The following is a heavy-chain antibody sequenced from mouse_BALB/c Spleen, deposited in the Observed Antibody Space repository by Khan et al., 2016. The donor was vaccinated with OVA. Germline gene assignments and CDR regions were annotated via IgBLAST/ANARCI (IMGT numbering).Heavy chain of an antibody. D-gene: IGHD2-1*01. V-gene: IGHV1S56*01. CDR3: AREGYYGNYRAWFAY. Sequence: QVQLKQSGPELVKPRASVRISCKASGYTFTNYYVHWVKQRPRQGLEWIGWIYPGNVNTNYNEKFKGKATLTAVKSSSTAYMQLSSLTSEDSAVYFCAREGYYGNYRAWFAYWGQGTLVTVSA. CDR1: GYTFTNYY. CDR2: IYPGNVNT. J-gene: IGHJ3*01.